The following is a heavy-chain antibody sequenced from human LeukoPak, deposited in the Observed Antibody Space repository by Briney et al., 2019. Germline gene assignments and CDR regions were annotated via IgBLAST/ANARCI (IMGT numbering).Heavy chain of an antibody. CDR3: ARDRNADFWSGYYTNYFDF. Sequence: GGALRLSCAASGFTLSRFWTNWVRQAPGRGLEWVANIKEDGSEKYYVDSVKSRYTISRDNAKNSLYLQMNSLRAEDTAVYYWARDRNADFWSGYYTNYFDFWGQGTLVTVSS. J-gene: IGHJ4*02. D-gene: IGHD3-3*01. V-gene: IGHV3-7*01. CDR2: IKEDGSEK. CDR1: GFTLSRFW.